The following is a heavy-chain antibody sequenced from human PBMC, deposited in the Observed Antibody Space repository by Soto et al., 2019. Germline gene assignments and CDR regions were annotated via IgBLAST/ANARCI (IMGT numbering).Heavy chain of an antibody. V-gene: IGHV3-9*01. Sequence: GGSLRLSCAASGFTFDDYAMHWVRQAPGKGLEWVSGISWNSGSIGYAESVKGRFTISSDNAKNSLYLQMNSLRAEDTALYYCAKDLRREAVAGDAFDIWGQGTMVTVSS. J-gene: IGHJ3*02. D-gene: IGHD6-19*01. CDR3: AKDLRREAVAGDAFDI. CDR2: ISWNSGSI. CDR1: GFTFDDYA.